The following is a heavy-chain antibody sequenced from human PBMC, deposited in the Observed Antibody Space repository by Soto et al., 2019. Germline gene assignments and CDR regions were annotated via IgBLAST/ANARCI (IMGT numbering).Heavy chain of an antibody. V-gene: IGHV3-74*01. CDR1: GFTFSSYW. D-gene: IGHD2-15*01. CDR2: INSGGTST. CDR3: ASHHCRGGSCYGGDAFDI. J-gene: IGHJ3*02. Sequence: PGGSLRLSCAASGFTFSSYWMSWVRQAPGKGLVWVSHINSGGTSTTYADSVKGRFTISRDNAKNTLYLQMNSLTAEDTAVYYCASHHCRGGSCYGGDAFDIWGQGTMVTVSS.